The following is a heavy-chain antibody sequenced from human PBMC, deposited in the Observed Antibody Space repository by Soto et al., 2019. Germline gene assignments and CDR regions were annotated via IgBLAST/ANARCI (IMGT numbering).Heavy chain of an antibody. J-gene: IGHJ6*02. V-gene: IGHV4-34*01. D-gene: IGHD6-19*01. CDR2: INHSGST. Sequence: PSETLSLTCAVYGGSFSGYYWSWIRQPPGKGLEWIGEINHSGSTNYNPSLKSRVTISVDTSKNQFSLKLSSVTAADTAVYYCARVRGGSGWYLVNPAGMDVWGQGTTVTVSS. CDR1: GGSFSGYY. CDR3: ARVRGGSGWYLVNPAGMDV.